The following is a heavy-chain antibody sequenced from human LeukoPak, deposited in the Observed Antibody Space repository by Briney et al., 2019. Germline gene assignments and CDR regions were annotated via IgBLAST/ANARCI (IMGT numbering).Heavy chain of an antibody. Sequence: GGSLRLSCAASGFTFGNYWMNWVRQAPGKGLEWVSGIYGGGSGSTFYAESVKGRFTISRDNSKNTLYLQMNSLRDEDTAIYYCAKDFTPDGIWDIDYWGRGTLITVSS. V-gene: IGHV3-23*01. CDR3: AKDFTPDGIWDIDY. D-gene: IGHD1-14*01. J-gene: IGHJ4*02. CDR1: GFTFGNYW. CDR2: IYGGGSGST.